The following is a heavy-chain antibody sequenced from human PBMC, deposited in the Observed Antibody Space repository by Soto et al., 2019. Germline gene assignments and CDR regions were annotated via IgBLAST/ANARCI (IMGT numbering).Heavy chain of an antibody. CDR1: GGSISSSSYY. J-gene: IGHJ4*02. CDR3: ASTQAVVVAEHDYGDYDDY. D-gene: IGHD2-15*01. CDR2: IYYSGST. Sequence: TLSLTCTVSGGSISSSSYYWGGIRQPPGKGLEWIGSIYYSGSTYYNPSLKSRVTISVDTSKNQFSLKLSSVTAADTAVYYCASTQAVVVAEHDYGDYDDYWGQGTLVTVYS. V-gene: IGHV4-39*01.